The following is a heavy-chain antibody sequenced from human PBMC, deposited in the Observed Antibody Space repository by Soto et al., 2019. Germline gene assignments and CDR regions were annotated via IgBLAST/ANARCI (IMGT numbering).Heavy chain of an antibody. CDR1: GFDFSSYG. Sequence: RGPLRLSCVASGFDFSSYGIHLCRHSPFKGLEWVASASYSGSEVFYADFAKGRFTVSKEISKKTAFLQMNALRHDDSAIYFCARDSGWPILNFDFWGQGTQVTVSS. J-gene: IGHJ4*02. CDR3: ARDSGWPILNFDF. D-gene: IGHD3-10*01. CDR2: ASYSGSEV. V-gene: IGHV3-30*03.